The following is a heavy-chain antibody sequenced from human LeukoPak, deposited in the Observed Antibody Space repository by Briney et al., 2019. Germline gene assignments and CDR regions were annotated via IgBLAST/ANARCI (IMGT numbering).Heavy chain of an antibody. CDR2: ISYDGSNK. V-gene: IGHV3-30*04. CDR1: GFTFSSYA. D-gene: IGHD3-22*01. CDR3: AKTPKRYYYDSSGYL. J-gene: IGHJ4*02. Sequence: PGGSLRLSCAASGFTFSSYAMHWVRQAPGKGLEWVAVISYDGSNKYYADSVKGRFTISRDNSKNTLYLQMNSLRAEDTAVYYCAKTPKRYYYDSSGYLWGQGTLVTVSS.